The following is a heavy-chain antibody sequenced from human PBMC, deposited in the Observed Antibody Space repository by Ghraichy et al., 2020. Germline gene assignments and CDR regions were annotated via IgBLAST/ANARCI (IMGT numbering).Heavy chain of an antibody. CDR1: VGSFSGYY. Sequence: SETLSLTCAVYVGSFSGYYWSWIRQPPGKGLEWIGEINPTGTTNNNPSLKSRLNLLVDPSKNQFSLQLKSVTAADTAVYYCARRRQTWSAAEGDAFDIWGHGTMVAVSS. CDR2: INPTGTT. D-gene: IGHD5-18*01. CDR3: ARRRQTWSAAEGDAFDI. V-gene: IGHV4-34*01. J-gene: IGHJ3*02.